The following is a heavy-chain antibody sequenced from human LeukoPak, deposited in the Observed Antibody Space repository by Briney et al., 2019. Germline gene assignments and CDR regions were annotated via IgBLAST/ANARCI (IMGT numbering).Heavy chain of an antibody. CDR2: ISSGSSYI. D-gene: IGHD6-6*01. V-gene: IGHV3-21*01. CDR1: GFTFSSYN. J-gene: IGHJ6*03. CDR3: SASRRYYYYYMDV. Sequence: PGGSLRLSGAASGFTFSSYNMNWVRQAPGKGLEWVSSISSGSSYIDYADSVKGRFTISRDNSKNTLYLQMNSLRAEDTAVYYSSASRRYYYYYMDVWGKGTTVTVSS.